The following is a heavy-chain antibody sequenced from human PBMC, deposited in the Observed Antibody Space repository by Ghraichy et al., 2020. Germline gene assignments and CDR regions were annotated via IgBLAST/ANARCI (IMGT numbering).Heavy chain of an antibody. V-gene: IGHV4-39*01. CDR2: IYYSGST. CDR3: ARQGGYSNYGNYFDL. D-gene: IGHD4-11*01. CDR1: GGSISSSSYY. J-gene: IGHJ2*01. Sequence: SETLSLTCTVSGGSISSSSYYWGWIRQPPGKGLEWIGSIYYSGSTYYNPSLKSRVTISVDTSKNQFSLKLSSVTAADTAVYYCARQGGYSNYGNYFDLWGRGTLVTVSS.